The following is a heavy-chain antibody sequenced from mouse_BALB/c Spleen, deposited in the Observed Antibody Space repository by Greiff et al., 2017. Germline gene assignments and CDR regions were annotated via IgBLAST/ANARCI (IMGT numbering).Heavy chain of an antibody. J-gene: IGHJ2*01. D-gene: IGHD3-3*01. V-gene: IGHV5-6*01. CDR3: ARGGRDFDY. Sequence: EVQLQQSGGDLVKPGGSLKLSCAASGFTFSSYGMSWVRQTPDKRLEWVATISSGGSYTYYPDSVKGRFTISRDNAKNTLYLQMSSLKSEDTAMYYCARGGRDFDYWGQGTTLTVSS. CDR1: GFTFSSYG. CDR2: ISSGGSYT.